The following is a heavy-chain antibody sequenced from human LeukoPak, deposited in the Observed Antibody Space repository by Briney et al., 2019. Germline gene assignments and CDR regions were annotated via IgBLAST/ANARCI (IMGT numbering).Heavy chain of an antibody. CDR2: ITARSGTM. V-gene: IGHV3-11*04. J-gene: IGHJ4*02. CDR3: GRDFCGADCSPYFDS. Sequence: PGGSLRLSCAGSGLTFSEYYMAWIRQAPGKGLEYISYITARSGTMYYADSVRGRFTISRDNAKNTLYLEMNSLRVEDSAIYYCGRDFCGADCSPYFDSWGQGTVVTVSS. D-gene: IGHD2-21*02. CDR1: GLTFSEYY.